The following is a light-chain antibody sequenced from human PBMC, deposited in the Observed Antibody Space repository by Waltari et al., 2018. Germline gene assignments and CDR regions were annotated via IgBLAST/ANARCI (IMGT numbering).Light chain of an antibody. CDR3: QQRRTWPSIT. J-gene: IGKJ5*01. CDR1: QSVGVN. Sequence: EIVLTQSPATLSLSPGQRGTLSCRASQSVGVNLAWYQQKPGQAPRLLIYDASNRATGIPARFSGSGSRTDFTLTISSLEPEDFAVYYCQQRRTWPSITFGQGTRLEI. V-gene: IGKV3-11*01. CDR2: DAS.